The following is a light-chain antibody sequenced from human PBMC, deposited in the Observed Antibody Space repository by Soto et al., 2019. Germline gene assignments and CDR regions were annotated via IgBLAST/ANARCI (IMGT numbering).Light chain of an antibody. CDR1: QSVNSN. CDR2: GSS. V-gene: IGKV3-15*01. J-gene: IGKJ4*01. Sequence: EIVMTQSPATLSVSPGERATLSCRASQSVNSNLAWYQQKPGQAPRLLIYGSSTRATGIPARFSGSGSGTEFTITIISLQSEDFAVYYCQQDNNAPRTCVRANRVEIK. CDR3: QQDNNAPRT.